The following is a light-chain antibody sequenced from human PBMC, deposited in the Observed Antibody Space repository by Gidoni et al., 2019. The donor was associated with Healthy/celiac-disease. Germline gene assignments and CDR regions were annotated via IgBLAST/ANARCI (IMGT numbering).Light chain of an antibody. CDR1: KLGDKY. Sequence: SYELTQPPSVSVSPGQTASIPCSGDKLGDKYACWYQQKPGQSPVLVIYQDSKRPSGIPERFSGSNSGNTATLTISGTQAMDEADYYCQAWDSSTPLVFGGGTKLTVL. J-gene: IGLJ3*02. CDR3: QAWDSSTPLV. CDR2: QDS. V-gene: IGLV3-1*01.